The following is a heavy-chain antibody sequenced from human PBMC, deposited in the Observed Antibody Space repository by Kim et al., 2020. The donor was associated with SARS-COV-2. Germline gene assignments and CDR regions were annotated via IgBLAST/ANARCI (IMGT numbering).Heavy chain of an antibody. CDR2: T. V-gene: IGHV1-3*01. J-gene: IGHJ4*02. CDR3: ARDMNPTVYDY. Sequence: TKSSQKYQGRVTISRDTSANTAYMELRSLTSEDTAVYYCARDMNPTVYDYWGQGTLVTVSS. D-gene: IGHD4-4*01.